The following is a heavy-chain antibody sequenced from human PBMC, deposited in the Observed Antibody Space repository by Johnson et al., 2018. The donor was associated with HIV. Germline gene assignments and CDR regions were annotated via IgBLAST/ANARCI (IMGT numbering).Heavy chain of an antibody. CDR3: ARAAEGKFIVVVTAAFDI. V-gene: IGHV3-11*04. Sequence: QVQLVESGGVVVQPGGSLRLSCAASGFTFSDYYMSWIRQAPGKGLEWVSYISSSGSTIYYADSVKGRFTISRDNAKNSLYLQMNSLRAEDTAVYYCARAAEGKFIVVVTAAFDIWGQGTMVTVSS. CDR1: GFTFSDYY. CDR2: ISSSGSTI. D-gene: IGHD2-21*02. J-gene: IGHJ3*02.